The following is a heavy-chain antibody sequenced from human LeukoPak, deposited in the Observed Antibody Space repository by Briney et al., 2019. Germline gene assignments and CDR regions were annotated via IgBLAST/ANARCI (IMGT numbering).Heavy chain of an antibody. CDR2: ISSSSSYI. J-gene: IGHJ6*02. Sequence: GGSLRLSCAASGFTFSSYSMSWVRQAPGKGLEWVSSISSSSSYIYYADSVKGRFTISRDNAKNSLYLQMNSLRAEDTAVYYCARPLHTPYSSSWYGGGYYGMDVWGQGTTVTVSS. V-gene: IGHV3-21*01. CDR3: ARPLHTPYSSSWYGGGYYGMDV. CDR1: GFTFSSYS. D-gene: IGHD6-13*01.